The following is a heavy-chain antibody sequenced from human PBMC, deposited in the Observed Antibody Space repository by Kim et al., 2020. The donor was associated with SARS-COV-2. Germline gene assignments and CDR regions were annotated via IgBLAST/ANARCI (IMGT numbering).Heavy chain of an antibody. Sequence: YSPSFQGQVTISADKSLSTAYLQWSSLKASDTAMYYCARHGIGFYYYGMDVWGQGTTVTVSS. V-gene: IGHV5-51*01. CDR3: ARHGIGFYYYGMDV. J-gene: IGHJ6*02. D-gene: IGHD1-20*01.